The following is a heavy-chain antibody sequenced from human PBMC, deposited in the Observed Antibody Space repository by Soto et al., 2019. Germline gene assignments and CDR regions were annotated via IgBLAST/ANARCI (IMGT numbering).Heavy chain of an antibody. V-gene: IGHV4-34*01. J-gene: IGHJ3*02. Sequence: TSETLSLTCAVYGGSFSGYYWSWIRQPPGKGLEWIGEINHSGSTNYNPSLKSRVTISVDTSKNQFSLKLSSVTAADTAVYYCRFEDAGDWLFTGHAFDIWGQGTMVTVS. CDR3: RFEDAGDWLFTGHAFDI. CDR2: INHSGST. CDR1: GGSFSGYY. D-gene: IGHD3-9*01.